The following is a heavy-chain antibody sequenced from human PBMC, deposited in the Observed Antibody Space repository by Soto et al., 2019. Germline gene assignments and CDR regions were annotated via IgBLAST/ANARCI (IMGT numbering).Heavy chain of an antibody. V-gene: IGHV3-30*18. CDR2: ISYDGSNK. D-gene: IGHD1-26*01. CDR3: AKDADPSGSYYFDY. Sequence: QVQLVEFGGGVVQPGRSLRLSCAASGFTFSSYGMHWVRQAPGKGLEWVAVISYDGSNKYYADSVKGRFTISRDNSKNTLYPQMNSLRAEDTAVYYCAKDADPSGSYYFDYWGQGTLVTVSS. J-gene: IGHJ4*02. CDR1: GFTFSSYG.